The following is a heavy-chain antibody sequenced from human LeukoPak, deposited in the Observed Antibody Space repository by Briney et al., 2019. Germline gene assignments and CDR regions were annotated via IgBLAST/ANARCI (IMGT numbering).Heavy chain of an antibody. CDR3: AKSVVVITFRFDD. J-gene: IGHJ4*02. V-gene: IGHV3-23*01. D-gene: IGHD2-15*01. CDR1: GFTFSDYY. Sequence: PGGSLRLSCAASGFTFSDYYMTWIRQAPGKGLEWVSAINGGGGNTYYADSVKGRFTIPRDNSKNMVYLQMNSLRADDTAVYYCAKSVVVITFRFDDWGQGALVTVSS. CDR2: INGGGGNT.